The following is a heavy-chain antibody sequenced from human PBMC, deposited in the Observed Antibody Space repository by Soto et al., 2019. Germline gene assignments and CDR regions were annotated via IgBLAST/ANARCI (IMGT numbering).Heavy chain of an antibody. J-gene: IGHJ4*02. CDR1: GYTLTELS. V-gene: IGHV1-24*01. CDR2: YDPEDGEK. CDR3: ATGTRDIVVVVAATIFDY. D-gene: IGHD2-15*01. Sequence: QVQLVQSGAEVKKPGASVKVSCKVSGYTLTELSMHWVRQAPGKGLEWMGGYDPEDGEKIYAQKIQGRDTMTEDTSTDTAYMELSSLISEDTAVYYCATGTRDIVVVVAATIFDYWGQGTLVTVSS.